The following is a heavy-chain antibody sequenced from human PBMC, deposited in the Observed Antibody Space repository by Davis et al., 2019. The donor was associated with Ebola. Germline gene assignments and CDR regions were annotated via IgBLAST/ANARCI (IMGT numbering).Heavy chain of an antibody. Sequence: GESLKISCAASGFTFSSYGMHWVRQAPGKGLEWVAVIWYDGSNKYYADSVKGRFTISRDNSKNTLYLQMNSLRAEDTAVYYCARGPKGVVTARDYYYGMDVWGQGTTVTVSS. CDR1: GFTFSSYG. D-gene: IGHD3-3*01. CDR2: IWYDGSNK. J-gene: IGHJ6*02. CDR3: ARGPKGVVTARDYYYGMDV. V-gene: IGHV3-33*01.